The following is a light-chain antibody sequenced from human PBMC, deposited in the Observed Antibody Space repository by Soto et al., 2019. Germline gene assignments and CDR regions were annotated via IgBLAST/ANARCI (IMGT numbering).Light chain of an antibody. CDR1: QVISTS. Sequence: DVQLTQSPSFLSSSIGESVTITCRASQVISTSLAWYQVKQGKAPKXVIYAASTLESGVPSRFSATLYGTAGSITLPSLQPEDGATYYGQQLFDSPITFGQGTRLDNK. V-gene: IGKV1-9*01. CDR3: QQLFDSPIT. CDR2: AAS. J-gene: IGKJ5*01.